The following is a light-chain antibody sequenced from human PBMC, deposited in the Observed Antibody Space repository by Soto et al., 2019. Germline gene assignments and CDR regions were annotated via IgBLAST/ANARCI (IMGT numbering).Light chain of an antibody. CDR3: QQRSDWPT. Sequence: EIVLTQSPATLPLSPGERATLSCRASQSVSSYLAWYQQRPGQAPRLLMYDASNRATGIPARFSGSGSGTDFTLTISSLEPEDFAIYYCQQRSDWPTFGQGTKVDIK. J-gene: IGKJ2*01. V-gene: IGKV3-11*01. CDR1: QSVSSY. CDR2: DAS.